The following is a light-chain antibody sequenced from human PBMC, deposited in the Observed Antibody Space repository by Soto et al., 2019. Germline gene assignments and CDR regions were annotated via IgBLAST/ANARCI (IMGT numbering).Light chain of an antibody. CDR1: QSVSSSY. V-gene: IGKV3-20*01. CDR3: QQYGSSPPIT. J-gene: IGKJ5*01. Sequence: EIVLTQSPGTLSLSPGERATLSRRASQSVSSSYLAWYQQKPGQAPRLLIYGASSRATGIPDRFSGSGSGTDLPLTISRLEPEDFAVYYCQQYGSSPPITFGQGTRLEI. CDR2: GAS.